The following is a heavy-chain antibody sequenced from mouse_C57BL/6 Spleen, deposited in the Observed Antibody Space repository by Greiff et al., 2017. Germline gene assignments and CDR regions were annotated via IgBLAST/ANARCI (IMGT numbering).Heavy chain of an antibody. J-gene: IGHJ1*03. Sequence: EVQLQQSGPELVKPGASVKISCKASGYTFTDYYMNWVKQSHGKSLEWIGDINPNNGGTSYNQKFKGKATLTVDKSSSTAYMALRSLTSEDSAVYYCAIPPYYYGSSYWYFDVWGTGTTVTVSS. CDR2: INPNNGGT. D-gene: IGHD1-1*01. V-gene: IGHV1-26*01. CDR3: AIPPYYYGSSYWYFDV. CDR1: GYTFTDYY.